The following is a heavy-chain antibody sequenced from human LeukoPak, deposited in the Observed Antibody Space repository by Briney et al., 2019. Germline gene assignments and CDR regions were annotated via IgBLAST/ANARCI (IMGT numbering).Heavy chain of an antibody. J-gene: IGHJ4*02. CDR1: GFTFSSYA. CDR3: AKDIRAARSPFFDY. D-gene: IGHD6-6*01. V-gene: IGHV3-23*01. CDR2: ISGSGGST. Sequence: GGSLRLSCAASGFTFSSYAMSWVRQAPGKGLEWVSAISGSGGSTYYADSEKGRFTISRDNSKNTLYLQMNSLRAEDTAVYYCAKDIRAARSPFFDYWGQGTLVTVSS.